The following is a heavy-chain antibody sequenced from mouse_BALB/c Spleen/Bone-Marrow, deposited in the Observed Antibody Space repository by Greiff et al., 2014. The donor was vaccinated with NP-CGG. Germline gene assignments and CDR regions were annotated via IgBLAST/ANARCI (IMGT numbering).Heavy chain of an antibody. CDR3: ASLYYGNYYYAMDY. CDR2: INPDSSTI. CDR1: GFDFSRYW. V-gene: IGHV4-1*02. J-gene: IGHJ4*01. Sequence: EVQLVESGGGLVQPGGSLKLSCAASGFDFSRYWMSWVRQAPGKGLEWIGEINPDSSTINYTPSLKDKFIISRDNAKNTLYLQMSKVRSEDTALYYWASLYYGNYYYAMDYWGQGTSVTVSS. D-gene: IGHD2-1*01.